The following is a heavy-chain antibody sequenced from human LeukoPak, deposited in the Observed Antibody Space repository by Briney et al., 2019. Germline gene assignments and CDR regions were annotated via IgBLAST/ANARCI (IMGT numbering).Heavy chain of an antibody. J-gene: IGHJ4*02. Sequence: GGSLRLSCVASGFTFSGSAMHWVRQASGKGLEWVGRIRSKANSYATVYGASVKGRFTISGDDSKNTAYLQMNSLKTEDTAVYYCTRRYYHDSSGSYRNDYWGQGTLVTVSS. D-gene: IGHD3-22*01. CDR3: TRRYYHDSSGSYRNDY. CDR2: IRSKANSYAT. V-gene: IGHV3-73*01. CDR1: GFTFSGSA.